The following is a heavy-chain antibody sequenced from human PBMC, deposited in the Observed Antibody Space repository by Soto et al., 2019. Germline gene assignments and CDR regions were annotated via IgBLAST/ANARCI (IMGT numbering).Heavy chain of an antibody. CDR2: LYYSGST. D-gene: IGHD5-12*01. Sequence: QVQLQESGPGLVKPSETLSLTCTVSRGSISSYYWSWIRQPPGKGPEWIGYLYYSGSTNYNPSLRSQLSMSVDTSKTQCSLYLDSVTAAETAVHYCARVRPWLLSHWYFDLWGRGTLVTVCS. CDR3: ARVRPWLLSHWYFDL. V-gene: IGHV4-59*01. CDR1: RGSISSYY. J-gene: IGHJ2*01.